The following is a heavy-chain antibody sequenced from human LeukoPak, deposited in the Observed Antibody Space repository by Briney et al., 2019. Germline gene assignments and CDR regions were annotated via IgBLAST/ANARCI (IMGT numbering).Heavy chain of an antibody. CDR3: ARTHYGSGSFLAFRDYYYYMDV. Sequence: GGSLRLSCAASGFTVSSNYMSWVRQVPGKGLERVSVIYSGGSTYYADSVKGRFTISRDNSKNTLYLQMNSLRAEDTAVYYCARTHYGSGSFLAFRDYYYYMDVWGKGTTVTISS. CDR1: GFTVSSNY. CDR2: IYSGGST. D-gene: IGHD3-10*01. V-gene: IGHV3-53*01. J-gene: IGHJ6*03.